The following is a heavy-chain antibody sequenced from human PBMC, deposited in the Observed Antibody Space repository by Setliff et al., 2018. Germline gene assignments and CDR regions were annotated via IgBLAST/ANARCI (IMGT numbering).Heavy chain of an antibody. CDR1: GGTFRSYG. Sequence: SVKVFCKASGGTFRSYGISWVRQAPGQGLEWMGGTIPMFGSANYAQKFQGRVTIITDEFTGTAYMELSSLRTEDTAVYYCAREGVDIRSSTDYRYYMDVWGKGTTVTVSS. CDR3: AREGVDIRSSTDYRYYMDV. J-gene: IGHJ6*03. CDR2: TIPMFGSA. D-gene: IGHD5-12*01. V-gene: IGHV1-69*05.